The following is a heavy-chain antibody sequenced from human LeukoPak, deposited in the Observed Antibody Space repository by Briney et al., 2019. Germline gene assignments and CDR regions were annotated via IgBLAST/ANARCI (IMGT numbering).Heavy chain of an antibody. CDR1: GFTFSNYG. CDR2: INSDGSST. D-gene: IGHD3-22*01. Sequence: GGSLRLSCAASGFTFSNYGMHWVRQAPGKGLVWVSRINSDGSSTSYADSVKGRFTISRDNAKNTPYLQMNSLRAEDTAVYYCARDQTYYYDSSGYLFDYWGQGTLVTVSS. CDR3: ARDQTYYYDSSGYLFDY. V-gene: IGHV3-74*01. J-gene: IGHJ4*02.